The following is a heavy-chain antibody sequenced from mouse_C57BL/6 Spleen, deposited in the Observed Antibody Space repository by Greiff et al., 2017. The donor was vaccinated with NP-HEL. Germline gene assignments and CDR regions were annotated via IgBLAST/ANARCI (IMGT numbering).Heavy chain of an antibody. D-gene: IGHD1-1*01. CDR2: IYPGSGST. CDR3: ARTITTVVPPDY. CDR1: GYTFTSYW. Sequence: QVQLQQPGAELVKPGASVKMSCKASGYTFTSYWITWVKRRPGQGLEWIGDIYPGSGSTNYNEKFKSKATLTVDTSSSTAYMQLSSLTSEDSAVYYCARTITTVVPPDYWGQGTTLTVSS. V-gene: IGHV1-55*01. J-gene: IGHJ2*01.